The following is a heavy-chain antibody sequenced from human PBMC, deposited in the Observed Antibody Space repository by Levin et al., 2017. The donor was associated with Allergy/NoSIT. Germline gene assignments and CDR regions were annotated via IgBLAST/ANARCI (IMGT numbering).Heavy chain of an antibody. CDR1: GYTFTSYD. J-gene: IGHJ6*02. CDR2: MNPNSGNT. D-gene: IGHD5-24*01. Sequence: VASVKVSCKASGYTFTSYDINWVRQATGQGLEWMGWMNPNSGNTGYAQKFQGRVTMTRNTSISTAYMELSSLRSEDTAVYYCARADTNSYGMDVWGQGTTVTVSS. CDR3: ARADTNSYGMDV. V-gene: IGHV1-8*01.